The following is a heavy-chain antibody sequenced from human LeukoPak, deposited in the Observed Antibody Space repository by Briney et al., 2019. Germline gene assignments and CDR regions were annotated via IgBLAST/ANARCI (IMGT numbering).Heavy chain of an antibody. CDR2: ISSSGSTI. V-gene: IGHV3-48*03. CDR3: ARVNTYYDFWSGYLDY. J-gene: IGHJ4*02. CDR1: GFTFSSYE. Sequence: PGGSLRLSCAASGFTFSSYEMNWVCQAPGKGLEWVSYISSSGSTIYYADSVKGRFTISRDNAKNSLYLQMNSLRAEDTAVYYCARVNTYYDFWSGYLDYWGQGTLVTVSS. D-gene: IGHD3-3*01.